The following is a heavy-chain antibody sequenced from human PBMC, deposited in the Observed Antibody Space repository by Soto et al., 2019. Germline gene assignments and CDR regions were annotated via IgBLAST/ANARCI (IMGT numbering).Heavy chain of an antibody. J-gene: IGHJ6*03. Sequence: EVQLVESGGGLVQPGGSLRLSCAASGFTFSSYSMNWVRQAPGKGLEWVSYISSSSSTIYYADSVKGRFTIYRDNANNSLYRQMTSLRAKNTAVYYCAREFFSCGDYWFDYYYYYMDVWGKGTTVTVS. CDR2: ISSSSSTI. D-gene: IGHD4-17*01. V-gene: IGHV3-48*01. CDR1: GFTFSSYS. CDR3: AREFFSCGDYWFDYYYYYMDV.